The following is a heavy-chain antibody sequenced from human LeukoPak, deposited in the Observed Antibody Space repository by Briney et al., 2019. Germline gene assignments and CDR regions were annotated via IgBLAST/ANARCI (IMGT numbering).Heavy chain of an antibody. Sequence: GGSLRLSCAASGFTVSSNYMSWVRQAPGKGLEWVSVIYSGGSTYYADSVKGRFTISRDNSKNTLYLQMNSLRAEDTAVYYCAREIRPYYYDRSLEGDAFDIWGQGTMVTVSS. CDR1: GFTVSSNY. CDR2: IYSGGST. D-gene: IGHD3-22*01. V-gene: IGHV3-66*01. CDR3: AREIRPYYYDRSLEGDAFDI. J-gene: IGHJ3*02.